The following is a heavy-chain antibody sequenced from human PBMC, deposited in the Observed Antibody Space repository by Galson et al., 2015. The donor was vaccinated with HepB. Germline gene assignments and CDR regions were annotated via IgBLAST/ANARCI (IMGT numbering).Heavy chain of an antibody. J-gene: IGHJ5*02. Sequence: SLRLSCAASGFTFSNSWMNWVRQAPGKGLEWVGRIKSETYGETTDYSAHVKVRFTISRDDSKKTPYLQMNNLKTEDPAVFYCAAGEYGYGAWSQGILVTVS. D-gene: IGHD5-12*01. CDR3: AAGEYGYGA. CDR2: IKSETYGETT. CDR1: GFTFSNSW. V-gene: IGHV3-15*01.